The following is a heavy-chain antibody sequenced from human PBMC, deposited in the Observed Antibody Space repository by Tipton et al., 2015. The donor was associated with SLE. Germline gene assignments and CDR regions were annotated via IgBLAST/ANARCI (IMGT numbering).Heavy chain of an antibody. D-gene: IGHD3-3*01. V-gene: IGHV4-4*07. CDR1: GGSISSYY. Sequence: TLSLTCTVSGGSISSYYWTWIRQPAGKGLEWIGRIYTSGSTDYNPSLKSRVTMSIDASKNQFSLKLSSVTAADTAVYYCARGHAEYYDFWSGYSTSGYFQHWGQGTLVTVSS. CDR2: IYTSGST. CDR3: ARGHAEYYDFWSGYSTSGYFQH. J-gene: IGHJ1*01.